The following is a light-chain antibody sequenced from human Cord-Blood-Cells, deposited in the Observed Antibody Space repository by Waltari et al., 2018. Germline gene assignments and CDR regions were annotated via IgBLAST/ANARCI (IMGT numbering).Light chain of an antibody. CDR1: QSVSSSY. Sequence: EIVLTQSPGTLSLSPGERATLSCRASQSVSSSYLAWYQQKPGQAPRLLIYGASSRATGIPDMFSGRGSGTDFTLTISRLEPEDFAVYYCQQYGSSPEWTFGQGTKVEIK. V-gene: IGKV3-20*01. CDR2: GAS. CDR3: QQYGSSPEWT. J-gene: IGKJ1*01.